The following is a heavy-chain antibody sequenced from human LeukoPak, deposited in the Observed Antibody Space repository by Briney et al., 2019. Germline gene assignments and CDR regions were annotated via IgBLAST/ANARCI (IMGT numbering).Heavy chain of an antibody. CDR2: INQDESRK. D-gene: IGHD3/OR15-3a*01. J-gene: IGHJ2*01. CDR1: GFTFSRFW. CDR3: AKLIRDVTIYDF. Sequence: GGSLRLSCAASGFTFSRFWMSWVRQAPGKGVEWVASINQDESRKHYSDSVRGRFPISRDNTSSSLFLHMDSLSVDDTANYCAKLIRDVTIYDFWGRGALVTVSS. V-gene: IGHV3-7*01.